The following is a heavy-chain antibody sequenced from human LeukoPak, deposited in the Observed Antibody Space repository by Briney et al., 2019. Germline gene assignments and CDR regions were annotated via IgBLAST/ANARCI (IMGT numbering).Heavy chain of an antibody. D-gene: IGHD5-24*01. V-gene: IGHV4-39*01. CDR3: ASQEPGWLGYQGFDY. J-gene: IGHJ4*02. CDR1: GGSISSSSYY. Sequence: PSETLSLTCTVSGGSISSSSYYWGWIRRPPGKGLEWIGSIYYSGSTYYNPSLKSRVTISVDTSKNQFSLKLSSVTAADTAVYYCASQEPGWLGYQGFDYWGQGTLVTVSS. CDR2: IYYSGST.